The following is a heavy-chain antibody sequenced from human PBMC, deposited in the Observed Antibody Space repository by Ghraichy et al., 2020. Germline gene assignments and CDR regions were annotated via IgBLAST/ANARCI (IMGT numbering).Heavy chain of an antibody. CDR3: AKDAGVIGRYYYGSGSYHSHYYFDY. Sequence: GGSLRLSCAASGFTFSSYAMSWVRQAPGKGLEWVSAISGSGGSTYYADSVKGRFTISRDNSKNTLYLQMNSLRAEDTAVYYCAKDAGVIGRYYYGSGSYHSHYYFDYWGQGTLVTVSS. D-gene: IGHD3-10*01. CDR2: ISGSGGST. J-gene: IGHJ4*02. V-gene: IGHV3-23*01. CDR1: GFTFSSYA.